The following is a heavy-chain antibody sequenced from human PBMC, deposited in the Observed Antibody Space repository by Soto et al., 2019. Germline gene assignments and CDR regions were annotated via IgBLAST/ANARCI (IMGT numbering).Heavy chain of an antibody. Sequence: QVQLQESGPGLVKPSQTLSLTCTVSGGSISSGDYYWSWIRQPPGKGLEWIEYIYYSGSTYYNPSLKXXVXIXXDTSKNQFSLKLSSVTAADTAVYYCARVDTMIVDDWGQGTLVTVSS. CDR2: IYYSGST. CDR1: GGSISSGDYY. V-gene: IGHV4-30-4*01. D-gene: IGHD3-22*01. J-gene: IGHJ4*02. CDR3: ARVDTMIVDD.